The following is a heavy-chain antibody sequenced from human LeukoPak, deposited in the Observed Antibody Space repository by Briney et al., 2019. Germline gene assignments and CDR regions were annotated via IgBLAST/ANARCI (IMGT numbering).Heavy chain of an antibody. J-gene: IGHJ3*02. D-gene: IGHD6-25*01. V-gene: IGHV3-23*01. Sequence: GGSLRLSCAASGFTFSSYAMRWVRQAPRKGLEWVSAISGSGGSTYYADSVRGRFTISRDNSKHTLYLQMNSLRAEDTAVYYCAKLVVSGRAFDIWGQGTMVTVSS. CDR2: ISGSGGST. CDR1: GFTFSSYA. CDR3: AKLVVSGRAFDI.